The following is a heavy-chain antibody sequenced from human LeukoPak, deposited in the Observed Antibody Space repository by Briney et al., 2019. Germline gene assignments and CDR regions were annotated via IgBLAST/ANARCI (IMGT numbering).Heavy chain of an antibody. Sequence: GGSLRLSCAASGFTFSSYAMSWVRQAPGKGLEWVSAISGSGGSTYYADSVKGRFTTSRDNSKNTLYLQMNSLRAEDTAVYYCAKDRYDFWSGYAPSYHYYGMDVWGQGTTVTVSS. V-gene: IGHV3-23*01. CDR2: ISGSGGST. J-gene: IGHJ6*02. CDR3: AKDRYDFWSGYAPSYHYYGMDV. D-gene: IGHD3-3*01. CDR1: GFTFSSYA.